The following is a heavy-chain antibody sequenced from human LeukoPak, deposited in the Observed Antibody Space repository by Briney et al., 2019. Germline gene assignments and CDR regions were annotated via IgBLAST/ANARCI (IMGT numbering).Heavy chain of an antibody. CDR1: GYTFTTYD. J-gene: IGHJ4*02. CDR2: MSPNSGNT. V-gene: IGHV1-8*01. D-gene: IGHD6-13*01. CDR3: ARIAAPGNRRLNY. Sequence: GASVKVSCKASGYTFTTYDINWVRQATGQGLEWMGWMSPNSGNTGYAQKFQGRVTMTRNTSISTAYMELSSLRSEDTAVYYCARIAAPGNRRLNYWGQGTLVTVSS.